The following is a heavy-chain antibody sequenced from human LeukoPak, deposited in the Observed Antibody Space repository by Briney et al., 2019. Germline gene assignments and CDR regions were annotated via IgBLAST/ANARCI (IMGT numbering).Heavy chain of an antibody. CDR3: ARAGEVWLPGYYYYYYGMDV. CDR1: GYTFTSYD. Sequence: ASVKVSCKASGYTFTSYDINWVRQATGQGLEWMGWMNPNSGNTGYAQKFQGRVTMTRNTSISTAYMELSSLRSEDTAVYYCARAGEVWLPGYYYYYYGMDVWGQGTTVTVSS. J-gene: IGHJ6*02. CDR2: MNPNSGNT. D-gene: IGHD3-22*01. V-gene: IGHV1-8*01.